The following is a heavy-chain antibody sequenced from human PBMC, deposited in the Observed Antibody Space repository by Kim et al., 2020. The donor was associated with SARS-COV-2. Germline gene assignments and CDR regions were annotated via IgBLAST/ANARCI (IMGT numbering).Heavy chain of an antibody. V-gene: IGHV1-46*01. D-gene: IGHD6-19*01. CDR2: INPSGGST. J-gene: IGHJ6*02. CDR3: AGAIAVAGYYGMDV. Sequence: ASVKVSCKASGYTFTSYYMHWVRQAPGPGLEWMGIINPSGGSTSYAQKFQGRVTMTRDTSTSTVYMELSSLRSEDTGVYYCAGAIAVAGYYGMDVWGQGTTVTVSS. CDR1: GYTFTSYY.